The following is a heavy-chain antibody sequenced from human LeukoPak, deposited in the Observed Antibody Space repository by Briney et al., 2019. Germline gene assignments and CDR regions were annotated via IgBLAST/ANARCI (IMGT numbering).Heavy chain of an antibody. V-gene: IGHV3-48*01. CDR3: ATPAAAGIDY. D-gene: IGHD6-13*01. Sequence: GGSLRLSCAASGFTFGSYSMYWVRQAPGQGLEWVSYISSSSSTIYYADSVKGRFTISRDNAKNSLYLQMNSLRAEDTAVYYCATPAAAGIDYWGQGTLVTVSS. CDR2: ISSSSSTI. J-gene: IGHJ4*02. CDR1: GFTFGSYS.